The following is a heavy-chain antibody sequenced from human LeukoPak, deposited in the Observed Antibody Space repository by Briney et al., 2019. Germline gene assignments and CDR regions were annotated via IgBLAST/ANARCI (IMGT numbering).Heavy chain of an antibody. CDR3: ARVLTRNWFDP. CDR2: ISYRGTT. J-gene: IGHJ5*02. D-gene: IGHD4-11*01. V-gene: IGHV4-31*03. Sequence: SETLSLTCTVSGGSIRSGGYYWSWIRQHPGNGLECLGFISYRGTTYYNPSLTSRLNISLATSKTQFALRLSSVTAADTALYFCARVLTRNWFDPWGQGTLVTVSS. CDR1: GGSIRSGGYY.